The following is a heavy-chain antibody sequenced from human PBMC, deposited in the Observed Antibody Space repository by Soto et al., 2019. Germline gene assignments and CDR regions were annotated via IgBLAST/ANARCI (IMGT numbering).Heavy chain of an antibody. CDR3: ASLLRANYYYYGMDV. J-gene: IGHJ6*02. CDR1: GYSFTSYW. V-gene: IGHV5-51*01. Sequence: GESLKISCKGSGYSFTSYWIGWVRQMPGKGLEWMGIIYPGDSATRYSPSFQGQVTISADKSISTAYLQWSSLKASGTAMYYCASLLRANYYYYGMDVWGQGTTVTVSS. CDR2: IYPGDSAT.